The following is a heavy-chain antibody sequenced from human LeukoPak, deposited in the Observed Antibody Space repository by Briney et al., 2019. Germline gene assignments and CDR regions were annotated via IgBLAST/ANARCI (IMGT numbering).Heavy chain of an antibody. J-gene: IGHJ4*02. Sequence: SETLSLTCTVSDGSISSSSYYWGWIRQSPGKGLEWIGSMYYRGSTYYNPSLKSRVTLSVDTPKNQFSLKLSSVTAADTAVYYCARQGRDGYNYGPVVYYWGQGTLVTVSS. D-gene: IGHD5-24*01. CDR3: ARQGRDGYNYGPVVYY. CDR1: DGSISSSSYY. CDR2: MYYRGST. V-gene: IGHV4-39*01.